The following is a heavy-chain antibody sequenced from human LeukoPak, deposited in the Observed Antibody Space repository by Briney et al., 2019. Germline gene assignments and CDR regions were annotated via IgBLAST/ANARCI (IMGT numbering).Heavy chain of an antibody. Sequence: GASVKVSCKASGGTFSSYAISWVRQAPGQGLEWMGGIIPIFGTANYAQKFQGRVTITTDESTSTAYMELSSLSSEHTAVYYCAGQYQDFWSGYYAFDIWGQGTMVTVSS. D-gene: IGHD3-3*01. J-gene: IGHJ3*02. CDR1: GGTFSSYA. V-gene: IGHV1-69*05. CDR3: AGQYQDFWSGYYAFDI. CDR2: IIPIFGTA.